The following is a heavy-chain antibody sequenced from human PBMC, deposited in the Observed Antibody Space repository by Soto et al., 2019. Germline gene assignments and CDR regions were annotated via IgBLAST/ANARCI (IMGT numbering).Heavy chain of an antibody. Sequence: QITLKESGPTLVKPTQPLTLTCTFSGFSLSTSGVGVGWIRQPPGKALEWLALIYWDDDKRYSPSLKSRLTITKDTSKNQVVLTMTNMDPVDTATYYCAQRRERRPGYCSSTSCHFDSWGQGTMVTVSS. CDR1: GFSLSTSGVG. D-gene: IGHD2-2*01. J-gene: IGHJ3*02. V-gene: IGHV2-5*02. CDR2: IYWDDDK. CDR3: AQRRERRPGYCSSTSCHFDS.